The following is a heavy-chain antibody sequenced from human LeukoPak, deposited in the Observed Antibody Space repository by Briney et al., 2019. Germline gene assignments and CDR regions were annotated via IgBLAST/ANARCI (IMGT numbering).Heavy chain of an antibody. J-gene: IGHJ3*02. D-gene: IGHD2-8*01. CDR1: GFTFSSYW. Sequence: WGSLSLTCAASGFTFSSYWMSWVRQAPEKGLEWVAFIRYDGSRNYNAVSVKGRFTSDRATTKNSLYLRRNSADAEATDLYYCAKVSLKMVNDAFDIWGQGTMVSVSS. CDR2: IRYDGSRN. CDR3: AKVSLKMVNDAFDI. V-gene: IGHV3-30*02.